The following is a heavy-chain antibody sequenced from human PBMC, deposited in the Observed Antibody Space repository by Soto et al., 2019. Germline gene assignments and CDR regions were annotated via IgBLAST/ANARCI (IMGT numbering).Heavy chain of an antibody. CDR1: GFSVSSSH. Sequence: EVQLVDSGGGLVQPGGSLRLSCAAAGFSVSSSHMNWVRQAPGKGLEWISVIYSGGATYYAVSVNGRFTMSRDKSKNTVYLQMNSLRAEDTAVYYCARVGPYDSGSHKFRYNWFDPWGQGTLVTVSS. J-gene: IGHJ5*02. V-gene: IGHV3-53*01. D-gene: IGHD3-10*01. CDR2: IYSGGAT. CDR3: ARVGPYDSGSHKFRYNWFDP.